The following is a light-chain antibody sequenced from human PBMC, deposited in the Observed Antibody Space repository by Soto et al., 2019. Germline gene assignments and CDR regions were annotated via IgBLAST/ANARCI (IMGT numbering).Light chain of an antibody. CDR3: YSTDSSGNHMV. CDR2: EDN. V-gene: IGLV3-10*01. J-gene: IGLJ3*02. Sequence: SYELTQPPSVSVSPGQTARITCAGDALPKKYAFWYQQKSGQAPVLFIYEDNKRPSGIPERFSGSSSGTMATLTISGAQVEDEAAYYCYSTDSSGNHMVFGGGTKLTVL. CDR1: ALPKKY.